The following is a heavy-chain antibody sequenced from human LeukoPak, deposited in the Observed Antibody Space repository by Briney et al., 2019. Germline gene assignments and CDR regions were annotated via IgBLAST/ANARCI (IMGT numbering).Heavy chain of an antibody. CDR2: MHYGGST. CDR1: GDSISSGSYY. J-gene: IGHJ4*02. Sequence: SQTLSLTCTVSGDSISSGSYYWDWIRQPPGKGLEWIGCMHYGGSTDYNPSLKSRATISADTSKNQFSLRLYSVTAADTAVYYCARHIYDRAGRPFDYWGQGTLLTVSS. CDR3: ARHIYDRAGRPFDY. V-gene: IGHV4-39*01. D-gene: IGHD6-19*01.